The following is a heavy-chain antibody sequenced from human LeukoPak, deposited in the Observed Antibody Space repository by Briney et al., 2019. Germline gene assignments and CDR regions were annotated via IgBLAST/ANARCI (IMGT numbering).Heavy chain of an antibody. J-gene: IGHJ4*01. CDR2: IYYSGST. CDR1: GGSISSSSYY. D-gene: IGHD1-26*01. CDR3: ARDLGVGATGYFDY. Sequence: SETLSLTCTVSGGSISSSSYYWGWIRQPPGKGLEWIGSIYYSGSTYYNPSLKSRVTISVDTSKNQFSLKLSSVTAADTAVYYCARDLGVGATGYFDYWGHGTLVTVSS. V-gene: IGHV4-39*07.